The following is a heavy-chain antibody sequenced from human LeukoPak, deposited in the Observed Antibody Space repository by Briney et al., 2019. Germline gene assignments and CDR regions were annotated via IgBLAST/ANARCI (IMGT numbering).Heavy chain of an antibody. Sequence: ASVKVSCKASGYTFNSYGISWVPQAPGQGLEWMGWISGYNGNTNYAQKLQGRVTMTTDTSTSTAYMELRSLRSDDSAVYYCARVLNYYDSSGSNYYYMDVWGKGTTVTVSS. CDR2: ISGYNGNT. D-gene: IGHD3-22*01. J-gene: IGHJ6*03. CDR3: ARVLNYYDSSGSNYYYMDV. CDR1: GYTFNSYG. V-gene: IGHV1-18*01.